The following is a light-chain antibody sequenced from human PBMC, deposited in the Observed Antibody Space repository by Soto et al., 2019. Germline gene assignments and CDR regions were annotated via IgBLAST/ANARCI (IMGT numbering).Light chain of an antibody. J-gene: IGKJ5*01. V-gene: IGKV3D-11*02. Sequence: EIVMTQSPVTLSVPPGESATLSCRASQSVSSTLAWFQQKPGQAPRLLIYDASNRATGIPARFSGSGSGTDFTLTISSLEPEDFAVYYCQQRKNWQVTFGQGTRLEI. CDR1: QSVSST. CDR3: QQRKNWQVT. CDR2: DAS.